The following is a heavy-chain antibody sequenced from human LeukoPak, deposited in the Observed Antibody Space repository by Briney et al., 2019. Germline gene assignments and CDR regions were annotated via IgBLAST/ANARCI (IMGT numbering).Heavy chain of an antibody. J-gene: IGHJ6*02. D-gene: IGHD6-13*01. CDR2: ISSSGSTI. Sequence: QAGGSLRLSCAASGFTFSSYEMNWVRQAPGKGLEWVSYISSSGSTIYYADSVKGRFTISRDNSKNTLYLQMNSLRAEDTAVYYCARVVPEYSSSWYWVSTKYYYYGMDVWGQGTTVTVSS. CDR3: ARVVPEYSSSWYWVSTKYYYYGMDV. CDR1: GFTFSSYE. V-gene: IGHV3-48*03.